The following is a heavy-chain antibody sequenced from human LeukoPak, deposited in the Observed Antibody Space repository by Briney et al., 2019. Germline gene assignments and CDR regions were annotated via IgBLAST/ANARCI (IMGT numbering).Heavy chain of an antibody. CDR3: AKEANILTGYYLGEFDY. Sequence: PGGSLRLSCAASGFTFSSYAMSWVRQAPGKGLEWVSAISGSGGSTYYADSVKGRFTISRDNSKNTLYLQMSSLRAEDTAVYYCAKEANILTGYYLGEFDYWGQGTLVTVSS. J-gene: IGHJ4*02. D-gene: IGHD3-9*01. CDR1: GFTFSSYA. CDR2: ISGSGGST. V-gene: IGHV3-23*01.